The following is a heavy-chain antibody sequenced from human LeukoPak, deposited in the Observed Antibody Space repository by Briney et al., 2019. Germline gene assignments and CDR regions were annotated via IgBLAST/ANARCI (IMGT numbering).Heavy chain of an antibody. CDR2: IDWDDDK. CDR1: GFSLSTSGMC. J-gene: IGHJ4*02. V-gene: IGHV2-70*11. D-gene: IGHD6-13*01. Sequence: SGPTLVNPTQTLTLTCTFSGFSLSTSGMCVSWIRQPPGKALEWLARIDWDDDKYYSTSLKTRLTISKDTSKNQVVLTMTNMDPVDTATYYCARSLAAAGTYYFDYWGQGTLVTVSS. CDR3: ARSLAAAGTYYFDY.